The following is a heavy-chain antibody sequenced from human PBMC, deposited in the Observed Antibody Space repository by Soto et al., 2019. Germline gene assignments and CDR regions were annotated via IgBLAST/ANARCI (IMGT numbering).Heavy chain of an antibody. V-gene: IGHV3-48*02. CDR1: GFTFSSCS. Sequence: EVQLVESGGGLVQLGGSLRLSCAASGFTFSSCSMNWVRQAPGKGLEWLSYISSTSSTIYYADSVKGRFTISRDNAKNSLYLQMNSLRDEDTAVYYCTSWPDAADYWGQGTLVTVSS. J-gene: IGHJ4*02. CDR2: ISSTSSTI. CDR3: TSWPDAADY. D-gene: IGHD6-25*01.